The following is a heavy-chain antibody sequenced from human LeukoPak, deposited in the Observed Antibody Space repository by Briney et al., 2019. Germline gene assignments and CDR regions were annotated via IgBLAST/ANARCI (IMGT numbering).Heavy chain of an antibody. V-gene: IGHV4-4*07. CDR1: GMSISSYY. CDR2: IFTSGST. D-gene: IGHD2-8*01. Sequence: SETLSLTCSVSGMSISSYYWTWIRQPAGKGLEWIGRIFTSGSTSYNPSLTSRVTMSVDTSKNQFSLTLNSVTAADTAVYYCARLMPGLSMDVWGKGTPVTVSS. J-gene: IGHJ6*03. CDR3: ARLMPGLSMDV.